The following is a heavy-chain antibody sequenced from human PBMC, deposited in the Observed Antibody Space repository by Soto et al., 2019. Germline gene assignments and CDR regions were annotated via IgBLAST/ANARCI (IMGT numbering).Heavy chain of an antibody. CDR2: TYYRSKWYN. CDR3: ARAGIAVAGSLMGHYGMDV. CDR1: GDSVSSNSAA. D-gene: IGHD6-19*01. V-gene: IGHV6-1*01. J-gene: IGHJ6*02. Sequence: QTLSLTCAISGDSVSSNSAAWNWIRQSPSRGLEWLGRTYYRSKWYNYYAVSVKSRITIIPDTSKNQFSLQLNSVTPEDTPVYYCARAGIAVAGSLMGHYGMDVWGQGTTVNVSS.